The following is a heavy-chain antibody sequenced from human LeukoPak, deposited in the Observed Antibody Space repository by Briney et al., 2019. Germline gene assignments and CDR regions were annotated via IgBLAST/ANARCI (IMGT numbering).Heavy chain of an antibody. CDR1: GSTFSSYG. V-gene: IGHV3-23*01. Sequence: PGGSLRLSCAASGSTFSSYGMSWVRQAPGKGLEWVSAISGSGTSTYYADSVKGRFTISRDNSKNTLYLQMNSLRAEDTAVYYCAQGNYDILTGYLYYFDYWGQGTLVTVSS. D-gene: IGHD3-9*01. J-gene: IGHJ4*02. CDR3: AQGNYDILTGYLYYFDY. CDR2: ISGSGTST.